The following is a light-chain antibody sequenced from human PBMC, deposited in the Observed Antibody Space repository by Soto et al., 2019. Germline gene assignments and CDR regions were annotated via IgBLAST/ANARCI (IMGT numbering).Light chain of an antibody. Sequence: DIVMTQSPDSLALSLGERATINCKSSQSVLYSSNNKNYLAWYQQRPGQPPKLLIYWASTRESGVPDRFSGSGSGTDFTLIITSVQAEDVAVYYCQQYYNTYPTFGQGTKVQIK. CDR1: QSVLYSSNNKNY. CDR2: WAS. V-gene: IGKV4-1*01. CDR3: QQYYNTYPT. J-gene: IGKJ1*01.